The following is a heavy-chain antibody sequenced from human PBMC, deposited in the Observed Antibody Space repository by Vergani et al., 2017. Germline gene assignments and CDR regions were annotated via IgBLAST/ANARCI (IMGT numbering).Heavy chain of an antibody. CDR2: INHSGST. V-gene: IGHV4-34*01. CDR3: ARIAARLFDY. D-gene: IGHD6-6*01. CDR1: GGSFSGYY. J-gene: IGHJ4*02. Sequence: QVQLQQWGAGLLKPSETLSLTCAVYGGSFSGYYWSWIRQPPGKGLEWIGEINHSGSTNYNPSLKSRVTISVDTSKNQFSLNLSSVTAADTAVYYCARIAARLFDYWGQGTLVTVSS.